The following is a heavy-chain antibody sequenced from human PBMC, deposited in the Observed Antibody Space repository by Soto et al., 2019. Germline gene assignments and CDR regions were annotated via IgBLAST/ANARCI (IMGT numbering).Heavy chain of an antibody. V-gene: IGHV1-2*02. Sequence: QVQLVQSGAEVKESGASVKVSCKASGYTFTGYYIHWVRQAPGQGLEWVGEISPKSGGTRYAQKFQGRVTMTKDPSINTVYMELSNLSPDDTAVYYCGRGRSGELVVFYWGQGTLVTVHS. J-gene: IGHJ4*02. CDR1: GYTFTGYY. D-gene: IGHD1-7*01. CDR3: GRGRSGELVVFY. CDR2: ISPKSGGT.